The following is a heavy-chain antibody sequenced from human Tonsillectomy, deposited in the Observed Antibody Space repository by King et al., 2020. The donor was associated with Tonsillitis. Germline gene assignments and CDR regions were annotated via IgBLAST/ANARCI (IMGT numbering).Heavy chain of an antibody. Sequence: VQLVESGGGVVQPGGSLRLSCASSGFAFRSYGMHWVRQAPGKGLEWVAVISYDASRENYADSAKGRFTISRDNSKNTLYLQMNSLRVGDTAVYYCARERLYSSDWGIDYWGQGSLVSVSS. CDR1: GFAFRSYG. J-gene: IGHJ4*02. CDR2: ISYDASRE. CDR3: ARERLYSSDWGIDY. D-gene: IGHD6-19*01. V-gene: IGHV3-30*19.